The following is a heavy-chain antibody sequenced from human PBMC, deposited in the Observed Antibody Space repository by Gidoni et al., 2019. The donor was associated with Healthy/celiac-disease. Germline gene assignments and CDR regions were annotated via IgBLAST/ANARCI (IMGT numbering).Heavy chain of an antibody. J-gene: IGHJ6*02. CDR2: IIPIFGTA. V-gene: IGHV1-69*01. CDR1: GGTFSSYA. D-gene: IGHD2-15*01. CDR3: ARADLKYCSGGSCYSSVYYYYGMDV. Sequence: QVQLVQSGAEVQKPGSSVKVSCKASGGTFSSYAISWVRQAPGQGLEWMGGIIPIFGTANYAQKFQGRVTITADESTSTAYMELSSLRSEDTAVYYCARADLKYCSGGSCYSSVYYYYGMDVWGQGTTVTVSS.